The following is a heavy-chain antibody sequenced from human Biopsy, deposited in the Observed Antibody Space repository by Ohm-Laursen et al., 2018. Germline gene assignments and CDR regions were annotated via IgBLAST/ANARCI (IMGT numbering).Heavy chain of an antibody. Sequence: SLRLSCAASGFGFYAMHWVRQPPGNGLEWLAVTSFDGSNKFYAESVRGRFTISRDRSRDTLYLQMNRLTNEDTALYYCAKDGGQWLGGAFDIWGHGTMVIVAS. CDR3: AKDGGQWLGGAFDI. V-gene: IGHV3-30*18. J-gene: IGHJ3*02. CDR1: GFGFYA. D-gene: IGHD6-19*01. CDR2: TSFDGSNK.